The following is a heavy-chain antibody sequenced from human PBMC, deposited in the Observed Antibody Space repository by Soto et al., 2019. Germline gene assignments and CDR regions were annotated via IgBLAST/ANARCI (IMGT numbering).Heavy chain of an antibody. Sequence: GSLRLSCAASGFTFSSYAMSWVRQAPGKGLEWVSAISGSGGSTYYADSVKGRFTISRDNSKNTLYLQMNSLRAEDTAVYYCARVTREIAARGYYYYGMDVWGQGTTVTV. CDR1: GFTFSSYA. D-gene: IGHD6-6*01. CDR2: ISGSGGST. J-gene: IGHJ6*02. V-gene: IGHV3-23*01. CDR3: ARVTREIAARGYYYYGMDV.